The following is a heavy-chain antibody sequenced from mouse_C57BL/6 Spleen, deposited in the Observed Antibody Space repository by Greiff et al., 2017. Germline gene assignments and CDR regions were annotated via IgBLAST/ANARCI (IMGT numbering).Heavy chain of an antibody. CDR3: ARKEITTSFAY. D-gene: IGHD1-1*01. J-gene: IGHJ3*01. CDR1: GYSFTGYY. Sequence: EVHLVESGPELVKPGASVKISCKASGYSFTGYYMNWVKQSPEKSLEWIGEINPSTGGTTYNQKFKAKATLTVDKSSSTAYMQLKSLTSEDSAVYYCARKEITTSFAYWGQGTLVTVSA. CDR2: INPSTGGT. V-gene: IGHV1-42*01.